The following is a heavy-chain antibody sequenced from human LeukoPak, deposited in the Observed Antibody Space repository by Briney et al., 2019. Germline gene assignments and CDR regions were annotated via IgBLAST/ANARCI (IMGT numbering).Heavy chain of an antibody. D-gene: IGHD2-15*01. CDR2: IYSGGST. Sequence: GGSLRLSCAASGFTVSSNYMSWVRQAPGKGLEWVSVIYSGGSTYYADSVKGRFTISRDNSKNTLYLQMNSLRAEDTAVYYCARDRYCSGGSCPTDAFDIWGQGTMVTVSS. J-gene: IGHJ3*02. CDR3: ARDRYCSGGSCPTDAFDI. V-gene: IGHV3-53*01. CDR1: GFTVSSNY.